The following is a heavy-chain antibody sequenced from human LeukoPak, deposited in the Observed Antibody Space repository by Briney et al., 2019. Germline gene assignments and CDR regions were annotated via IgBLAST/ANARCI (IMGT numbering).Heavy chain of an antibody. D-gene: IGHD6-13*01. CDR3: ARDPYSSSWGI. Sequence: GGSLRLSCAASGFTFSSYAMHWVRQAPGKGLEWVAVISYDGSNKYYADSVKGRFTISRDNSKNTLYLQMNSLRAEDTAVYYCARDPYSSSWGIWGQGTLVTVSS. CDR2: ISYDGSNK. J-gene: IGHJ4*02. CDR1: GFTFSSYA. V-gene: IGHV3-30-3*01.